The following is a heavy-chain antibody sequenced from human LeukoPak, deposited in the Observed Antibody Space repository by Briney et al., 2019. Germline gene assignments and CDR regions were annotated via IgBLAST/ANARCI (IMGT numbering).Heavy chain of an antibody. CDR2: INHSGST. D-gene: IGHD4-17*01. Sequence: SETLSLTCTVSGGSFSGYYWSWIRQPPGKGLEWIGEINHSGSTNYNPSLKSRVTISVDTSKNQFSLKLSSVTAADTAVYYCARDGDYGDYVLGDWGQGTLVTVSS. J-gene: IGHJ4*02. CDR3: ARDGDYGDYVLGD. V-gene: IGHV4-34*01. CDR1: GGSFSGYY.